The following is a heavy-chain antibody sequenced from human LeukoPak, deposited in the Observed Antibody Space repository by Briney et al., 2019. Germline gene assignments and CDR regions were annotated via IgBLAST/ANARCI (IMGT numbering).Heavy chain of an antibody. Sequence: GGSLRLSCAASGFTFSSYWMSWVRQAPGKGLEWVSVIYSGGSTYYADSVKGRFTISRDNSKNTLYLQMNSLRAEDTAVYYCARMTVLTRAFDIWGQGTMVTVSS. CDR1: GFTFSSYW. CDR2: IYSGGST. CDR3: ARMTVLTRAFDI. J-gene: IGHJ3*02. V-gene: IGHV3-66*01.